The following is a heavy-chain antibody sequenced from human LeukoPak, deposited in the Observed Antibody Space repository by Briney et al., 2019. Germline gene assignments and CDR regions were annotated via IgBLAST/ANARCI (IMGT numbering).Heavy chain of an antibody. Sequence: PGGSLRLSCAASGFTFSSYSMKWVRQAPGKGLEWVSSICSSSSYIYYAYSVKGRFTISRDNAKNSLYLQMNSLRAEDTAVYYCAREYGSGSLNYFDYWGQGTLVTVSS. CDR3: AREYGSGSLNYFDY. CDR1: GFTFSSYS. V-gene: IGHV3-21*01. J-gene: IGHJ4*02. CDR2: ICSSSSYI. D-gene: IGHD3-10*01.